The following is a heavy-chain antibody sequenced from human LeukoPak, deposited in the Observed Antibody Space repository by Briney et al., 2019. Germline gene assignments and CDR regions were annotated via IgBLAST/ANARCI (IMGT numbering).Heavy chain of an antibody. CDR3: VKGGQRYGFWRFDF. Sequence: GGSLRLSCAASGFTFSNAWMSWVRQAPGKGLEWVSSISGNGGSTYYANSVKGQFTIARDNSKNTLYMEMNSLREENTALYYCVKGGQRYGFWRFDFLGRGNLVTVSS. V-gene: IGHV3-23*01. D-gene: IGHD3-3*01. J-gene: IGHJ5*01. CDR2: ISGNGGST. CDR1: GFTFSNAW.